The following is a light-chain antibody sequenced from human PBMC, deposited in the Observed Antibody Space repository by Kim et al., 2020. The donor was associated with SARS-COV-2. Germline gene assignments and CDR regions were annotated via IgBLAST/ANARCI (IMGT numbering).Light chain of an antibody. CDR1: NIGSKN. CDR3: QVWDSSTV. J-gene: IGLJ3*02. CDR2: RDS. Sequence: SYELTQPLSVSVALGQTARITCGGNNIGSKNVHWYQQKPGQAPVLVIYRDSNRPSGIPERFSGSNSGNTATLTISRAQAGDEADYYCQVWDSSTVFGGGTQLNVL. V-gene: IGLV3-9*01.